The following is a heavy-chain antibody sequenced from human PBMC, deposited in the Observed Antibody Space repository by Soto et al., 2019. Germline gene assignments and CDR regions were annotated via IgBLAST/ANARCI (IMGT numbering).Heavy chain of an antibody. CDR2: ISPDGSTT. V-gene: IGHV3-74*01. CDR3: AKDRVPYSDDGRYFDL. CDR1: GFTVSTYW. Sequence: EVQLVESGGGLVQPGGSLRLSCAASGFTVSTYWMHWVRQDPGKGLMWVSRISPDGSTTTYADPVRGRFTISRDTAENALYMQTKSLRVEDTAVYYSAKDRVPYSDDGRYFDLWGRGTLVTVSS. J-gene: IGHJ2*01. D-gene: IGHD4-17*01.